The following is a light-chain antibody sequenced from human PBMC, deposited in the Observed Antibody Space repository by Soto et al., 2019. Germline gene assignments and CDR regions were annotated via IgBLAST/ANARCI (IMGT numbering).Light chain of an antibody. V-gene: IGKV3D-15*01. J-gene: IGKJ5*01. CDR1: QSAGNF. Sequence: EIVMTQYPASRSVSAGETASLSCRASQSAGNFLAWYQQKPGQAPRLLIYYISTRATGIPARFSGSVSGTEGTLTINSLQSEDSSVYYCQQQNQWPITFGQGTRLEIK. CDR3: QQQNQWPIT. CDR2: YIS.